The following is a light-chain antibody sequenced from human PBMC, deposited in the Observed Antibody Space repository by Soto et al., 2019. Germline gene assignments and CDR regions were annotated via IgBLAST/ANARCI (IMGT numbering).Light chain of an antibody. CDR2: EGS. Sequence: QYALTQPASVSGSPGQSITISCTGTSSDVGSYNLVSWYQQHPGKAPKLMIYEGSKWPSGVSNRFSGSKSGNTASLTISGLQAEDEADYYCCSYAGSSTLVFGGGTKLTVL. CDR3: CSYAGSSTLV. V-gene: IGLV2-23*01. J-gene: IGLJ3*02. CDR1: SSDVGSYNL.